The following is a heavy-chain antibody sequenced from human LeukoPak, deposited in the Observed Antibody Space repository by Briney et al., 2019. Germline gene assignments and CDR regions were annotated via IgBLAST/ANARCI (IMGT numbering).Heavy chain of an antibody. D-gene: IGHD6-13*01. CDR2: ISAYNGNT. CDR3: ARVRAAAATRSWFDP. Sequence: ASVKVSCKASGYTFTSYGISWVRQAPGQGLEWMGWISAYNGNTNYAQKLQGRVTMTTDTSTSTAYMELRSLRSDDTAVYYCARVRAAAATRSWFDPWGQGTLVTVSS. J-gene: IGHJ5*02. CDR1: GYTFTSYG. V-gene: IGHV1-18*01.